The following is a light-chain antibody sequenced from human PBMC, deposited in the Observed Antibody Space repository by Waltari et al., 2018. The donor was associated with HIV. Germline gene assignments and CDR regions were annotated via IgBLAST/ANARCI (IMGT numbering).Light chain of an antibody. V-gene: IGKV4-1*01. Sequence: DIVMTQSPDSLAVYLGERATISCKSSQTVLYNSNNKNHLAWYQQKAGQPPKLLIYWASIREIGVPERFTGSGSGTDFNLTISSLRADDVAVYYCQQFFTFPRTFGQGTKVEI. J-gene: IGKJ1*01. CDR2: WAS. CDR1: QTVLYNSNNKNH. CDR3: QQFFTFPRT.